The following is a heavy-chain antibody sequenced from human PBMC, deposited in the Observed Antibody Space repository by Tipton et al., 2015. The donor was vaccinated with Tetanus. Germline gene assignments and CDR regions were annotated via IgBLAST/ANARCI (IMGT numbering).Heavy chain of an antibody. CDR2: INHSGST. D-gene: IGHD3-10*01. Sequence: TLSLTCAVYGGSFSGYYWSWIRQPPGKGLEWIGEINHSGSTNYNPSLKSRVTISVDTSKNQFSLKLSSVTAADTAVYYCARGRGFDPWGQGTLVTVSS. CDR3: ARGRGFDP. V-gene: IGHV4-34*01. J-gene: IGHJ5*02. CDR1: GGSFSGYY.